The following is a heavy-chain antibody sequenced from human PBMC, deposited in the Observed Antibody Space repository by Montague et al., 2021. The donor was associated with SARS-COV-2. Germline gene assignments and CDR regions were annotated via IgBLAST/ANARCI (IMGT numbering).Heavy chain of an antibody. V-gene: IGHV4-34*01. CDR2: INHSGST. D-gene: IGHD3-22*01. Sequence: SETLSLTCAVYGGSFSGYYWCWIRQPPGKGLEWNGEINHSGSTNYNPSLTSRVTVSVDTSKNQFSLKLSPVTAADTAVYYCARGPRITMIVVVITDIWFDPWGQGTLVTVPS. CDR3: ARGPRITMIVVVITDIWFDP. J-gene: IGHJ5*02. CDR1: GGSFSGYY.